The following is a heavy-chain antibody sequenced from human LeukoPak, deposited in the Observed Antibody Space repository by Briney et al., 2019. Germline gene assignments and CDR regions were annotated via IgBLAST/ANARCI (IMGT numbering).Heavy chain of an antibody. J-gene: IGHJ4*02. V-gene: IGHV3-66*01. CDR3: ARSPGSGYYDFDY. D-gene: IGHD3-22*01. Sequence: GSLRLSCAASGFTVSSNYMSWVRQAPGKGLEWVSVIYSGGSTYYADSVKGRFTISRDNSKNTLYLQMNSLRAEDTAVYYCARSPGSGYYDFDYWGQGTLVTVSS. CDR2: IYSGGST. CDR1: GFTVSSNY.